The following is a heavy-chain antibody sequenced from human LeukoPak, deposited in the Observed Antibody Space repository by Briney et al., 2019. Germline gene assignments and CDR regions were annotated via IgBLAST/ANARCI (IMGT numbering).Heavy chain of an antibody. J-gene: IGHJ4*02. CDR1: GFTFSSYS. V-gene: IGHV3-23*01. CDR2: ISGSGGST. Sequence: PGGSLRLSCAASGFTFSSYSMNWVRQAPGKGLEWVSAISGSGGSTYYADSVKGRFTISRDNSKNTLYLQMNSLRAEDTAVYYCARGGLATIPTDALRPDYWGQGTLVTVSS. CDR3: ARGGLATIPTDALRPDY. D-gene: IGHD5-12*01.